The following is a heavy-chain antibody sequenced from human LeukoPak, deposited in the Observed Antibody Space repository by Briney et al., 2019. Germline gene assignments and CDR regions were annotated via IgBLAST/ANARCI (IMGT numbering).Heavy chain of an antibody. CDR3: ARDFPYYDILTGYRNYYYGMDV. CDR1: GYTFTSYD. D-gene: IGHD3-9*01. J-gene: IGHJ6*02. CDR2: MNPNSGNT. Sequence: ASVKVSCKASGYTFTSYDINWVRQATGQGLEWMGRMNPNSGNTGYAQKFQGRVTMTRNTSISTAYMELSSLRSEDTAVYYCARDFPYYDILTGYRNYYYGMDVWGQGTTVTVSS. V-gene: IGHV1-8*01.